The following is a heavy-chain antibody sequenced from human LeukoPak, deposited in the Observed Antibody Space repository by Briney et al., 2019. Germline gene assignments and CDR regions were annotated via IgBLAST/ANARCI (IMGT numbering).Heavy chain of an antibody. CDR1: GFTFSSYS. V-gene: IGHV3-21*01. Sequence: GGSLRLSCAASGFTFSSYSMNWVRQAPGKGLEWVSSISSSSSYIYYADSVKGRFTISRDNAKNSLYLQMNSLRAEDTAVYYCARDRSYDSSGYYEFDYWGQGTLVTVSS. CDR2: ISSSSSYI. D-gene: IGHD3-22*01. CDR3: ARDRSYDSSGYYEFDY. J-gene: IGHJ4*02.